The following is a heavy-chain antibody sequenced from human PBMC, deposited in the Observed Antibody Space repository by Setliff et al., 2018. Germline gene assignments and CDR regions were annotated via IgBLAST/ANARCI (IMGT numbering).Heavy chain of an antibody. V-gene: IGHV4-61*09. D-gene: IGHD3-22*01. CDR1: GGSISSGSYY. Sequence: SETLSLTCTVSGGSISSGSYYWSWIRQPAGKGLEWIGHIYTSGSTNYNPSLKSRVTISVDTSKNQFSLKLSSVTAADTAVYYCASGPVMIVATGYFDYWGQGTTVTVSS. CDR3: ASGPVMIVATGYFDY. J-gene: IGHJ4*03. CDR2: IYTSGST.